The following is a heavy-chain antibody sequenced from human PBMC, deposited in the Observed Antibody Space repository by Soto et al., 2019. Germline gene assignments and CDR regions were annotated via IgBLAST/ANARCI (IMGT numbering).Heavy chain of an antibody. CDR1: GGSISSYY. J-gene: IGHJ5*02. CDR3: ARVDSSSWYRRGFDP. D-gene: IGHD6-13*01. CDR2: IYYSGST. V-gene: IGHV4-59*01. Sequence: SETLSLTCTVSGGSISSYYWSWIRQPPGKGLKWIGYIYYSGSTNYNPSLKSRVTISVDTSKNQFSLKLSSVTAADTAVYYCARVDSSSWYRRGFDPWGQGTLVTVSS.